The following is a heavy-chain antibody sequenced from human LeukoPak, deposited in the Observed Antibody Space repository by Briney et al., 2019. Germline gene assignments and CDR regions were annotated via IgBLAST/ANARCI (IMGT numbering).Heavy chain of an antibody. CDR1: GFTFSSYA. J-gene: IGHJ4*02. V-gene: IGHV3-30*18. Sequence: GRSLRLSCAASGFTFSSYAMHWVRQAPGKGLECASIISYDGSIKYYADSVKGRFTISRDNSKNTLFLQTNSLITEDTAVYYCAKGGPTVFGNGSLSQNGYFDYWGQGTLLTVSS. CDR2: ISYDGSIK. CDR3: AKGGPTVFGNGSLSQNGYFDY. D-gene: IGHD3-3*01.